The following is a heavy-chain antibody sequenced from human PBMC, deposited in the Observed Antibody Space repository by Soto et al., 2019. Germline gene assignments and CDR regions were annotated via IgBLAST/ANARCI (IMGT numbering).Heavy chain of an antibody. CDR2: ISSSSSYT. CDR1: GFTFSDYY. Sequence: VQLLESGGGLVQPGGSLRLSCAASGFTFSDYYMSWIRQAPGKGLEWVSYISSSSSYTNYADSVKGRFTISRDNAKNSLYLQMNSLRAEDTAVYYCARAQGKPGPYYFDYWGQGTLVTVSS. V-gene: IGHV3-11*06. D-gene: IGHD3-10*01. CDR3: ARAQGKPGPYYFDY. J-gene: IGHJ4*02.